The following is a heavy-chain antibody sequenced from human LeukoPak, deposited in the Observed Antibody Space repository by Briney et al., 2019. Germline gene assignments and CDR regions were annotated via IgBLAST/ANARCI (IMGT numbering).Heavy chain of an antibody. Sequence: GGSLRLSCAASGFTFSSYSMNWVRQAPGKGLAWVSSISSSSSYIYYADSVKGRFTISRDNSKNTLYLQMNSLRAEDTAVYYCAKGRGAQLPDYWGQGTLVTVSS. D-gene: IGHD3-10*01. CDR2: ISSSSSYI. V-gene: IGHV3-21*04. J-gene: IGHJ4*02. CDR1: GFTFSSYS. CDR3: AKGRGAQLPDY.